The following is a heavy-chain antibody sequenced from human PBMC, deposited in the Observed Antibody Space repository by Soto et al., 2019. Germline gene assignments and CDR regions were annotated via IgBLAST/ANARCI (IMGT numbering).Heavy chain of an antibody. V-gene: IGHV1-18*01. CDR2: INPYNGNT. CDR3: ARVGVGLAAPRVWPY. CDR1: GYTFTKDG. D-gene: IGHD6-13*01. Sequence: GSSEKVSCKDSGYTFTKDGISWVRQAPGQGLEWMAWINPYNGNTKYAEKFLGRVTVTTDTSTATAYMEVRSLTSDDTAVFFCARVGVGLAAPRVWPYWGQGTPVTVS. J-gene: IGHJ4*02.